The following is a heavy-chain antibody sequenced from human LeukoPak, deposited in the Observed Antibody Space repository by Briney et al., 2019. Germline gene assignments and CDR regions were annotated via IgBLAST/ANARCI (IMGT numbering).Heavy chain of an antibody. CDR3: ARVLATIRAFDI. J-gene: IGHJ3*02. CDR1: GFTFSSYW. Sequence: GGSLRLSCAASGFTFSSYWMHWVRQAPGKGLVWVSRINSDGSSTSYADSVKGRFTISRDNAKNTLYLRMNSLRAEDTAVYYCARVLATIRAFDIWGQGTMVTVSS. V-gene: IGHV3-74*01. CDR2: INSDGSST. D-gene: IGHD5-12*01.